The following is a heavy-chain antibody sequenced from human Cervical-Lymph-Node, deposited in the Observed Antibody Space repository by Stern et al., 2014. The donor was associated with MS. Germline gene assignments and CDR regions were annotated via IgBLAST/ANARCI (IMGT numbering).Heavy chain of an antibody. J-gene: IGHJ5*02. D-gene: IGHD2-15*01. CDR2: KKEDGSET. V-gene: IGHV3-7*01. CDR3: ARGSDT. CDR1: GFTFSSYW. Sequence: EVQLVQSGGGLVQPGGSLRLSCEASGFTFSSYWMNWVRQAPGKGLEWVANKKEDGSETYYVDSVKGRFTISRDNAKNSLYLQMNSLRAEDTAGYYCARGSDTWGQGTLVTVSS.